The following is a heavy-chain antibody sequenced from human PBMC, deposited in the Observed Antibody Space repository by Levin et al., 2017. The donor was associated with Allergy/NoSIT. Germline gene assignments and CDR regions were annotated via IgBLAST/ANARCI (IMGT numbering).Heavy chain of an antibody. J-gene: IGHJ4*02. D-gene: IGHD3-10*01. Sequence: GESLKISCAASGFSFSSYWMSWVRQAPGKGLEWVANIKQDGNEKNYVDSVKGRFTISRDNAKNSLYLQMNSLRAEDTAVYYCARVGDYGSGSYYRALDYWGQGTLVTVSS. CDR3: ARVGDYGSGSYYRALDY. CDR1: GFSFSSYW. CDR2: IKQDGNEK. V-gene: IGHV3-7*01.